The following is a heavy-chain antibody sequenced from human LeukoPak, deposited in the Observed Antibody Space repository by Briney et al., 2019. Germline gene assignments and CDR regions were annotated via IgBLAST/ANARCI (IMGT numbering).Heavy chain of an antibody. Sequence: QPGGSLRLSCAASGFTFSNHAMNWVRQAPGKGLEWVSIISGSGTVTYYADSVRGRFTISRDNSKNTVYLQMNSLRAEDTAVYYCARVMSSGWSYFDYWGQGTLVTVSS. CDR1: GFTFSNHA. CDR2: ISGSGTVT. V-gene: IGHV3-23*01. D-gene: IGHD6-19*01. J-gene: IGHJ4*02. CDR3: ARVMSSGWSYFDY.